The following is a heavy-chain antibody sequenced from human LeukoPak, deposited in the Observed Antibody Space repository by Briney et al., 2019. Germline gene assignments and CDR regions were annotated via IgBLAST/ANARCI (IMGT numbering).Heavy chain of an antibody. Sequence: GGSLRLSCAASGSTFDDYAMHWVRQAPGKGLEWVSGISWNSGSIGYADSVKGRFTISRDNAKNSLYLQMNSLRAEDTAVYYCARDLIPWGSPGLGYWGQGTLVTVSS. V-gene: IGHV3-9*01. CDR3: ARDLIPWGSPGLGY. J-gene: IGHJ4*02. CDR2: ISWNSGSI. CDR1: GSTFDDYA. D-gene: IGHD7-27*01.